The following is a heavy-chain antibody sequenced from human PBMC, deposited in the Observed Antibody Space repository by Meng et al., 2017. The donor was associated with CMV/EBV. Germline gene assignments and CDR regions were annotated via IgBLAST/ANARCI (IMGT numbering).Heavy chain of an antibody. CDR2: IYPNSGGT. V-gene: IGHV1-2*02. CDR1: GFRFRGPL. J-gene: IGHJ4*02. D-gene: IGHD1-1*01. CDR3: VRDHNWGPDY. Sequence: QRVHTWVGVKIPWGSSQVSRPPSGFRFRGPLYPWGATAPWQRLGVMGWIYPNSGGTHYAQKFQDRVTMTRDTSISTVYMELSRLTSDDTAVYYCVRDHNWGPDYWGQGTLVTVSS.